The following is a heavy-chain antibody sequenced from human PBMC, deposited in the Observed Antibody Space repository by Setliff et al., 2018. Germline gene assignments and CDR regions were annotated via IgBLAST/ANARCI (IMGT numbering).Heavy chain of an antibody. CDR1: GFIFNTYT. V-gene: IGHV3-7*01. CDR2: IKQDGSEK. D-gene: IGHD3-16*01. CDR3: ARDGGEY. J-gene: IGHJ4*02. Sequence: GGSLRLSCAASGFIFNTYTMNWVRQAPGKGLEWVANIKQDGSEKYYVDSVKGRFTISRDNAKNSLYLQMNILRAEDTALYYCARDGGEYWGQGTLVTVSS.